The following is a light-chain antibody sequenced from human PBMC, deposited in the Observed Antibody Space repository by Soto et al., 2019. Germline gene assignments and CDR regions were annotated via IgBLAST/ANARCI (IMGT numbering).Light chain of an antibody. CDR3: QQYNNWPKT. CDR1: QSFSSN. CDR2: GAS. Sequence: SPGTLSLSKGERATLSCRASQSFSSNLAWYQQKPGQAPRLLIYGASTRATGIPARFSGSGSETEFTLTISSLQSEDFAVYYCQQYNNWPKTFGQGTKVDI. V-gene: IGKV3-15*01. J-gene: IGKJ1*01.